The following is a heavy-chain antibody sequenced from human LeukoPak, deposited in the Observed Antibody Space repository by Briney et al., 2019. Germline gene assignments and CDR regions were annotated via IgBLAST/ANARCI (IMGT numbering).Heavy chain of an antibody. CDR3: AKDLPLYSSGWYY. D-gene: IGHD6-19*01. CDR1: GFTFSSYA. CDR2: ISGSGGST. V-gene: IGHV3-23*01. Sequence: PGGSLRLSCAASGFTFSSYAMSWVRQVPGKGLEWVSAISGSGGSTYYADSVKGRFTISRDNFKNTLYLQMNSLRAEDTAVYYCAKDLPLYSSGWYYWGQGTLVTVSS. J-gene: IGHJ4*02.